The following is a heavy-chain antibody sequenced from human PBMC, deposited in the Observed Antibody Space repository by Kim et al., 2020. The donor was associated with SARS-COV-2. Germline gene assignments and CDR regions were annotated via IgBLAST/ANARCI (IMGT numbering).Heavy chain of an antibody. CDR2: ISSSGST. Sequence: SETLSLTCTVSGGSISTSYWSWIRQPPGKGLEWIGYISSSGSTSYNPSLKTRVTISVDTSKNQFSLNLNSVTAADTAVYYCARENFAFYGMDVWGQGTTVSVSS. CDR3: ARENFAFYGMDV. J-gene: IGHJ6*02. CDR1: GGSISTSY. D-gene: IGHD3-9*01. V-gene: IGHV4-59*13.